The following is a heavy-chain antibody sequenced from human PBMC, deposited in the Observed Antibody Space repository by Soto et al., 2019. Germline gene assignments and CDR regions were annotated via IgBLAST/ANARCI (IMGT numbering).Heavy chain of an antibody. CDR1: GESFIGYY. J-gene: IGHJ5*02. CDR3: ARTDIVTTNWFDP. V-gene: IGHV4-34*01. Sequence: QVHLQQSGAGLLKPSETLSLTCAVYGESFIGYYWTWIRQSPGKGLEWIGEINHGGSTNYNPSLKSRVTIAIDMSKNQFSLKLTSVTAADTSVYYCARTDIVTTNWFDPWGQGTLVTVSS. CDR2: INHGGST. D-gene: IGHD5-12*01.